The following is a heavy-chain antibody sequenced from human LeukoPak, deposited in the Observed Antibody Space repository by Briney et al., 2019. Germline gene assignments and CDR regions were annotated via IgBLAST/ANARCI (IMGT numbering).Heavy chain of an antibody. V-gene: IGHV4-39*01. Sequence: SETLSLTCTVSGGSIRSSYYYRGWIRQPPGKGLEWIGSIYYSGSTYYNPSLKSRVTISVDTSKNQFSLKLSSVTAADTAVYYCARHTYDFWSGYHYYGMDVWGQGTTVTVSS. CDR2: IYYSGST. CDR1: GGSIRSSYYY. D-gene: IGHD3-3*01. J-gene: IGHJ6*02. CDR3: ARHTYDFWSGYHYYGMDV.